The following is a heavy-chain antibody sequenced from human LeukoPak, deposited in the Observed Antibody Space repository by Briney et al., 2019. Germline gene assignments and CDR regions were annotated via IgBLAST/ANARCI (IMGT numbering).Heavy chain of an antibody. CDR1: GGSISSYY. CDR3: ARGYSSGWPPKD. CDR2: IYYSGST. D-gene: IGHD6-19*01. J-gene: IGHJ4*02. V-gene: IGHV4-59*01. Sequence: SETLSLTCTVSGGSISSYYWSWIRQPPGKGLEWIGYIYYSGSTNYNPSLKSRVTISVDTSKNQFSLKLSPVTAADTAVYYCARGYSSGWPPKDWGQGTLVTVSS.